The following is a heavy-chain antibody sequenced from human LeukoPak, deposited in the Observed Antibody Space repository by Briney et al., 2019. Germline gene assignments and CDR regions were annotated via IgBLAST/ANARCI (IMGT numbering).Heavy chain of an antibody. CDR1: GFTFSSCS. CDR2: ISSSSSYI. Sequence: GGSLRLSCAASGFTFSSCSMNWVRQAPRKGLEWVSSISSSSSYIYYADSVKGRFTISRDNAKNSLYLQMNSLRAEDTAVYYCARSFVDGDYYYGMDVWGQGTTVTVSS. D-gene: IGHD4-17*01. V-gene: IGHV3-21*06. CDR3: ARSFVDGDYYYGMDV. J-gene: IGHJ6*02.